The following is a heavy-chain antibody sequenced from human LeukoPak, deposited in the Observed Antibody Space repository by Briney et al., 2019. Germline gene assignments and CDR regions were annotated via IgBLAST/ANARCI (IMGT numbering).Heavy chain of an antibody. CDR2: ISAYNGDT. Sequence: ASVKVSYKASGYTSTNYGISWVRQAPGQGLEWMGWISAYNGDTKYAQNLQGRVTMTTDASTSTAYMELRSLRSDDTAVYYCASGLPYYDTTGYYVWGQGTLVTVSS. CDR1: GYTSTNYG. CDR3: ASGLPYYDTTGYYV. V-gene: IGHV1-18*01. D-gene: IGHD3-22*01. J-gene: IGHJ4*02.